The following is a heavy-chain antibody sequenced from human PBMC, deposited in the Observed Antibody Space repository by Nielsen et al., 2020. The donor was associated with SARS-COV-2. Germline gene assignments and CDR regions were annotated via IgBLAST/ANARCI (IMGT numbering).Heavy chain of an antibody. J-gene: IGHJ5*02. CDR2: ISGKDDST. CDR3: TKGGWLDD. Sequence: GGSLRLSCEVSRFGLTTYTINWVRQAPGKGLEWVSFISGKDDSTHYAESVKGRFTISRDNSKNTVYLQMNSLRAEDTALYHCTKGGWLDDWGQGTPVTVSS. V-gene: IGHV3-23*01. D-gene: IGHD3-10*01. CDR1: RFGLTTYT.